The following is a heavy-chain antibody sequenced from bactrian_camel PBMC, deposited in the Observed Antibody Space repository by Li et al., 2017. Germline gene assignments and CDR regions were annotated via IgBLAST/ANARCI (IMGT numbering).Heavy chain of an antibody. D-gene: IGHD4*01. CDR3: TTDLYCSGNYETFGV. J-gene: IGHJ6*01. V-gene: IGHV3S55*01. CDR1: GYIFNSCT. Sequence: HVQLVESGGGSVQAGGSLKLSCAGSGYIFNSCTIAWYRQAPGKERELVSTIGTDGSTTYAESVKDRFTISLDNSKNILSLQMNDLKPEGTAMYYCTTDLYCSGNYETFGVWGQGTQVTVS. CDR2: IGTDGST.